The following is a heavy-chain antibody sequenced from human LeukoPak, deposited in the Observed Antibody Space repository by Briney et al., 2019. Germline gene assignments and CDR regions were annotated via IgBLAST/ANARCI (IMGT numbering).Heavy chain of an antibody. D-gene: IGHD3-10*01. V-gene: IGHV4-31*03. CDR1: GGSISSGGYY. Sequence: SETLSLTCTVSGGSISSGGYYWSWIRQHPGRGLEGIGYIYYRGSTYYNPSLKSRVTISVDTSKNQFSLKLSSVTAADTAVYYCARARGYYYYGMDVWGQGTTVTVSS. CDR3: ARARGYYYYGMDV. CDR2: IYYRGST. J-gene: IGHJ6*02.